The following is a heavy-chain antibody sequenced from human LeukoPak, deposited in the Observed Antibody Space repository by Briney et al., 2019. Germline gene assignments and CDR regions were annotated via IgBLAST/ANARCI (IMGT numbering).Heavy chain of an antibody. CDR2: TYYRSTWYN. CDR1: GDSVSSNSVT. Sequence: SQTLSLTCAISGDSVSSNSVTWNWIRQSPSRGFEWLGRTYYRSTWYNDYAVSVRGRITVNPDTSKNQFSLHLNSVTPEDTAVYNCARRLTQNACSDPWGQGILVTVSS. D-gene: IGHD1-1*01. CDR3: ARRLTQNACSDP. J-gene: IGHJ5*02. V-gene: IGHV6-1*01.